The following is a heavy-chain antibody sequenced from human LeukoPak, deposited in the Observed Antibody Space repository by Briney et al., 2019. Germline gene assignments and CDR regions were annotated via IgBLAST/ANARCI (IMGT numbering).Heavy chain of an antibody. CDR3: AKGSRYCGGDCQYYFDY. CDR1: GSTFSSYV. D-gene: IGHD2-21*02. J-gene: IGHJ4*02. CDR2: ISASGTST. V-gene: IGHV3-23*01. Sequence: GGSLRLSCAASGSTFSSYVMSWVRQAPGKGLEWVSVISASGTSTYYGDSVKGRFTISRDNSKNTLYLQMNSPRAEDTAVYYCAKGSRYCGGDCQYYFDYWGQGTLVTVSS.